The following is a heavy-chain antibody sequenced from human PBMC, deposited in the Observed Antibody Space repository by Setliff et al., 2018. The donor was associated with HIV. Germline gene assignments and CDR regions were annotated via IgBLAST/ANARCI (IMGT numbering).Heavy chain of an antibody. CDR2: ISAYNGNT. Sequence: VSVKVSCKPSGYTFTTYGLSWVRQAPGQGLEWMGWISAYNGNTNYAQNLQGRVTMTTDTSTKTGYMELRSLTSNDTAVYYCAKKTAAYTSGSWLHYWGQGTLVTVSS. D-gene: IGHD3-10*01. CDR3: AKKTAAYTSGSWLHY. J-gene: IGHJ4*02. CDR1: GYTFTTYG. V-gene: IGHV1-18*01.